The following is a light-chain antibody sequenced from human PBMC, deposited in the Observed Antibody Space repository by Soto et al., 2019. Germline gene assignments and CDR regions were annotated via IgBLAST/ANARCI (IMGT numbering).Light chain of an antibody. CDR1: HSISAY. CDR3: QQYNNWPWT. CDR2: AAS. V-gene: IGKV1-39*01. J-gene: IGKJ1*01. Sequence: DFQMTQSQSSLSASVGARVTLHWRASHSISAYLDWYQHKPGKAPSLLIYAASTLASCVPARFSGRGSGTEFTLTINSLQSEDFATYYCQQYNNWPWTFGQGTKVDIK.